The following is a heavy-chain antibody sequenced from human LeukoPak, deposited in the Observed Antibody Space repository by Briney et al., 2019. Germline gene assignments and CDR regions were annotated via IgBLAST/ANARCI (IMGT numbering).Heavy chain of an antibody. V-gene: IGHV4-59*01. CDR1: GGSISTYY. Sequence: SETLSLTCTVSGGSISTYYWTWMRLPPGKGLEWIGFSHYSGSTNYNPSLKSRVTISVDTSKNQFSLKLSSVTAADTAVYYCARGDGSGSYNYFDYWGQGTLVTVSS. CDR2: SHYSGST. D-gene: IGHD3-10*01. CDR3: ARGDGSGSYNYFDY. J-gene: IGHJ4*02.